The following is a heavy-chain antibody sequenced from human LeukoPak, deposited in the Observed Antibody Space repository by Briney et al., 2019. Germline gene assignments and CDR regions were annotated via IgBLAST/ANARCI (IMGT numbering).Heavy chain of an antibody. CDR1: GYTFTSYG. V-gene: IGHV1-18*01. D-gene: IGHD3-9*01. CDR3: ARVVYDILTGYYLYYFDY. CDR2: ISAYNGNT. J-gene: IGHJ4*02. Sequence: GASVKVSCKASGYTFTSYGISWVRQAPGQGLEWMGWISAYNGNTNYAQKLQGRVTMTTDTSTSTAYMELRSLRSDDTAVYYCARVVYDILTGYYLYYFDYWGQGTLVTVSS.